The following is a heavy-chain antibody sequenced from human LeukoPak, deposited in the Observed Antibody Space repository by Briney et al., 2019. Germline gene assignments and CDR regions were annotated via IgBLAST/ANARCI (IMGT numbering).Heavy chain of an antibody. J-gene: IGHJ4*02. CDR2: IYYSGST. V-gene: IGHV4-59*01. CDR3: ARSAYYYDSSGYYANDY. D-gene: IGHD3-22*01. Sequence: SETLSLTCTVSGGSISSYYWSWLRQPPGKGLEWIGYIYYSGSTNYNPSLKSRVTISVDTSKNQFSLKLSSVTAADTAVYYCARSAYYYDSSGYYANDYWGQGTLVTVSS. CDR1: GGSISSYY.